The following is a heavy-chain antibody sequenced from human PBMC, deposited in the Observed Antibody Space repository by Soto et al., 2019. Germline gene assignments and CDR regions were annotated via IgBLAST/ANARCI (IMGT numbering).Heavy chain of an antibody. V-gene: IGHV1-18*01. CDR2: ISGYSGNT. D-gene: IGHD6-19*01. Sequence: QVQVVQSGAEVKKPGASVRVSCTAYVYTFTSHGVNWVRQAPGQGLQWMGWISGYSGNTKYSHKFQGRITMTMDTSTSTAYMEVRSLRSDDTAVYYCARDDLAVAGEFLDYWGQGTPVTVSS. CDR1: VYTFTSHG. J-gene: IGHJ4*02. CDR3: ARDDLAVAGEFLDY.